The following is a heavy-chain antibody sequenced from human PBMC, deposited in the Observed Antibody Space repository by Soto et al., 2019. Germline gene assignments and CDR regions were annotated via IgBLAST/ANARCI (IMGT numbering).Heavy chain of an antibody. J-gene: IGHJ4*01. CDR1: GFTFSNGC. D-gene: IGHD2-2*02. V-gene: IGHV3-15*07. Sequence: GGSLRLAGGASGFTFSNGCINWGRQAPGKGPEWVGRIKSKTDGGTTDFAATVKGRFAISTDDSKNMVYLQMHSLKTEDTAVYYSTPDSYITILTVRLDYWGPGTLVTVSS. CDR2: IKSKTDGGTT. CDR3: TPDSYITILTVRLDY.